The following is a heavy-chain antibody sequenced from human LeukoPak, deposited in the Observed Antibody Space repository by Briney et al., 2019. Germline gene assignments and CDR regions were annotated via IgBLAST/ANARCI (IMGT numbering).Heavy chain of an antibody. D-gene: IGHD5-18*01. CDR1: GFTFSSYS. CDR2: ISSSSSYI. CDR3: ARQDTAMVGGDY. Sequence: PGGSLRLSCAASGFTFSSYSMNWVRQAPGKGLEWVSSISSSSSYIYYADSVKGRFTISRDNAKNSLYLQMNSLRAEDTAVYYCARQDTAMVGGDYWGQGTLVTVSS. V-gene: IGHV3-21*01. J-gene: IGHJ4*02.